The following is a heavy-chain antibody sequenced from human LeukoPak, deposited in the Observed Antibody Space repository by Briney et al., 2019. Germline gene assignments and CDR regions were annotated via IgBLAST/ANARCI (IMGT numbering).Heavy chain of an antibody. CDR1: GFTFSSYW. V-gene: IGHV3-7*03. D-gene: IGHD3-3*01. CDR2: IKQDGSEK. J-gene: IGHJ6*02. Sequence: GGSLRLSCAASGFTFSSYWMSWVRQAPGKGLEWVANIKQDGSEKYYVDSVKGRFTISRDNAKNSLYLQMNSLRAEDTAVYYCARRPHYDFWSGYYPWDYYYYYGMDVWGQGTTVTVSS. CDR3: ARRPHYDFWSGYYPWDYYYYYGMDV.